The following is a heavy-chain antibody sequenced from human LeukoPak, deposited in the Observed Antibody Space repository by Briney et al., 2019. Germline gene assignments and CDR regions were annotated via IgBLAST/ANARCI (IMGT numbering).Heavy chain of an antibody. V-gene: IGHV4-59*01. J-gene: IGHJ4*02. Sequence: SETLSLTCTVSGGSTSSYYWSWIRQPPGKGLEWIGYIYYSGSTNYNPSLKSRVTISVDTSKNQFSLKLSSVTAADTAVYYCARGRYYDSSGYGIDYWGQGTLVTVSS. D-gene: IGHD3-22*01. CDR3: ARGRYYDSSGYGIDY. CDR1: GGSTSSYY. CDR2: IYYSGST.